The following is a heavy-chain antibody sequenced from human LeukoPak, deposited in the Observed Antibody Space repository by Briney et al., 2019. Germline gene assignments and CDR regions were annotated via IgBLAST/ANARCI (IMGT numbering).Heavy chain of an antibody. CDR2: INPSGGST. CDR1: GYTFTRYY. Sequence: ASVKVSFKASGYTFTRYYMHWVRQAPGQGGEGMGVINPSGGSTSYTQKFQGRVTITRDTSTSTVYMELSSLRSEDTAVYYCARDTRYSGYDYGDYCGQGTLVTVSS. CDR3: ARDTRYSGYDYGDY. J-gene: IGHJ4*02. V-gene: IGHV1-46*01. D-gene: IGHD5-12*01.